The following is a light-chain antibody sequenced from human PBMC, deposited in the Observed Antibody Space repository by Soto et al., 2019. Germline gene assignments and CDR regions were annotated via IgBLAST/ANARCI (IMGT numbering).Light chain of an antibody. V-gene: IGLV1-47*01. Sequence: QPVLTQTPSASGTPGQRVTISCSGASSNIGGNYVYWYQQVAGTAPKLLIYRSSQRPSGVPDRFSASKSGTSASLAISGLRSEDEADYYCAAWDDSLRGLVFGGGTKVTVL. CDR1: SSNIGGNY. CDR2: RSS. J-gene: IGLJ3*02. CDR3: AAWDDSLRGLV.